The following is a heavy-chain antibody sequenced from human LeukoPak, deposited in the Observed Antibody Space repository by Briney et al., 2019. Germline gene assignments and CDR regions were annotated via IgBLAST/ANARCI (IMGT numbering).Heavy chain of an antibody. CDR2: ISSSGSTI. CDR1: GFTSWSYG. V-gene: IGHV3-48*04. J-gene: IGHJ3*02. Sequence: RSPRLSSAASGFTSWSYGMNWVRHAPRKGLEWVSYISSSGSTIYYAHSVKGRFTISRDNAKISLYLQMNSLRAEDTAVYYCARVGQLWLLGAFDIWGQGTMVSVSS. D-gene: IGHD5-18*01. CDR3: ARVGQLWLLGAFDI.